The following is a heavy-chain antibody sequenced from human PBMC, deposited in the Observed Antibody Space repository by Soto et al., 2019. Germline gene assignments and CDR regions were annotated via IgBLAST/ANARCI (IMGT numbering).Heavy chain of an antibody. CDR3: AKGQGYYYDASGYTFDY. J-gene: IGHJ4*02. Sequence: GSLRLSCAGSGFTLSNHAMSWFRQAPGKGLEWVSAISGSAINTYYADSVRGRFTISRDNSKNTLYLQMNHLRAEDTAVYSCAKGQGYYYDASGYTFDYWGQGTLVTVSS. CDR2: ISGSAINT. V-gene: IGHV3-23*01. D-gene: IGHD3-22*01. CDR1: GFTLSNHA.